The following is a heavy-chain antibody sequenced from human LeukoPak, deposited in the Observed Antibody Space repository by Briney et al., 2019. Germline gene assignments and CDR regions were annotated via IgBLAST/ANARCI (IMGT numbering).Heavy chain of an antibody. J-gene: IGHJ4*02. CDR1: GASISVYY. CDR2: IGDGGAT. D-gene: IGHD3-10*01. CDR3: ARGVWSLHSGVSIDS. V-gene: IGHV4-59*07. Sequence: SDTLSLTCTMPGASISVYYWSWLRHPRGEGVEWVGNIGDGGATNSSPSLKRLATITVDTSKSQFSLRLSPVTAEDTAVYYAARGVWSLHSGVSIDSWGQGTLVTVSS.